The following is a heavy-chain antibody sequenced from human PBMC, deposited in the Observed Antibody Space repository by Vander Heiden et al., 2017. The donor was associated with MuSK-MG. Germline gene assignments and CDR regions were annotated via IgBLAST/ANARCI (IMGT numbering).Heavy chain of an antibody. J-gene: IGHJ3*02. CDR3: ATGYGDYPNAFDI. D-gene: IGHD4-17*01. CDR2: IYHSGTT. Sequence: QVQLQESRPGLVMPSETLSLTCAVSGYSISSGYYWGWSRQPPGKGREWIGSIYHSGTTYDNPSLKSRVTISVDTSNNQFSRKMSSVTAADTAVYYCATGYGDYPNAFDIWGQGTMVTVSS. CDR1: GYSISSGYY. V-gene: IGHV4-38-2*01.